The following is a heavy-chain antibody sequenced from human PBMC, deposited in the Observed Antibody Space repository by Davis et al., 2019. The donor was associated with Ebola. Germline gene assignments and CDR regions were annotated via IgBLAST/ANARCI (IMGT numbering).Heavy chain of an antibody. CDR1: GFTFRSYW. V-gene: IGHV3-7*01. CDR2: IKEDGSEK. J-gene: IGHJ4*02. Sequence: PGGSLRLSCAASGFTFRSYWMSWVRQAPGKGLEWVAKIKEDGSEKLEVDSVKGRFTISRDNAKDSLYLQMNSLRIEDTAVYYCASTIAARDHSWGQGTLVTVSS. CDR3: ASTIAARDHS. D-gene: IGHD6-6*01.